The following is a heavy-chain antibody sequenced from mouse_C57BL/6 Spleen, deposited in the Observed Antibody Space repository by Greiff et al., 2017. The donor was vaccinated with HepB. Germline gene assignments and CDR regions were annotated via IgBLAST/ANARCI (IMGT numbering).Heavy chain of an antibody. CDR1: GYTFTSYW. Sequence: QVQLQQPGAELVKPGASVKLSCKASGYTFTSYWMQWVKQRPGQGLEWIGEIDPSDSYTNYNQKFKGKATLTVDTSSSTAYMQLSSLTSEDSAVYYCARRGGSSDFDYWGQGTTLTVSS. J-gene: IGHJ2*01. V-gene: IGHV1-50*01. D-gene: IGHD1-1*01. CDR2: IDPSDSYT. CDR3: ARRGGSSDFDY.